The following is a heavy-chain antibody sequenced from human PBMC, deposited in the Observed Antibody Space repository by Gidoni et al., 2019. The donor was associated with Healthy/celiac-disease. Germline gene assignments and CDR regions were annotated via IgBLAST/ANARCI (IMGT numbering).Heavy chain of an antibody. CDR2: IYYSGST. J-gene: IGHJ5*02. CDR1: GGSIRRRSYY. V-gene: IGHV4-39*07. D-gene: IGHD2-2*01. CDR3: ARDRAWGVVVVEDWFDP. Sequence: QLQLPESGPGLVKPSETLSLTCTVSGGSIRRRSYYWGWIRQPPGKGLEWIGSIYYSGSTYYNPSLKRRVTIAVDTSKNQFSLKLSSVTAAETAVYYCARDRAWGVVVVEDWFDPWGQGTLVTVSS.